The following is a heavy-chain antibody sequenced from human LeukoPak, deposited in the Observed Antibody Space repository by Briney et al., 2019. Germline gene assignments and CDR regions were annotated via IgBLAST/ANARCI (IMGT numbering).Heavy chain of an antibody. V-gene: IGHV3-49*04. CDR3: TRDYYGSGSYYKLNYYYYMDV. CDR1: GFTFGDYA. CDR2: IRSKAYGGTT. Sequence: GRSLRLSCTASGFTFGDYAMSWVRQAPGKGLEWVGFIRSKAYGGTTEYAASVKGRFTISRDDSKSIAYLQMNSLKPEDTAVYYCTRDYYGSGSYYKLNYYYYMDVWGKGTTVTVSS. J-gene: IGHJ6*03. D-gene: IGHD3-10*01.